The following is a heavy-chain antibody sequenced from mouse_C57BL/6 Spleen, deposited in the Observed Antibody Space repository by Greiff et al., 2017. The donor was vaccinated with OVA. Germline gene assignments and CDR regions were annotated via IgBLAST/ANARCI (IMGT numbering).Heavy chain of an antibody. CDR3: ARSVLRSVGGY. CDR2: IDPSDSYT. D-gene: IGHD1-2*01. V-gene: IGHV1-50*01. CDR1: GYTFTSYW. J-gene: IGHJ2*01. Sequence: QVQLQQPGAELVKPGASVKLSCKASGYTFTSYWMQWVKQRPGPGLEWIGEIDPSDSYTNYTQKFKGKATLTVDTSSSTAYMQLSSLTSEDSAVYYCARSVLRSVGGYWGQGTTLTVSS.